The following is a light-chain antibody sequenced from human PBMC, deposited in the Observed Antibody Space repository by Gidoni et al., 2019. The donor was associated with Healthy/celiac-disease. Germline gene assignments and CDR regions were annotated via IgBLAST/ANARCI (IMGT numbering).Light chain of an antibody. J-gene: IGKJ4*01. Sequence: IQMTPSPSSLSASVGDRVTITCQASQDISNYLNWYQQKPGKAPKLLIYDASNLETGVPSRFSGSGSGIDFTFTISSLQPEDIATYYCQQYDNLLTFGGGTKVEIK. V-gene: IGKV1-33*01. CDR1: QDISNY. CDR3: QQYDNLLT. CDR2: DAS.